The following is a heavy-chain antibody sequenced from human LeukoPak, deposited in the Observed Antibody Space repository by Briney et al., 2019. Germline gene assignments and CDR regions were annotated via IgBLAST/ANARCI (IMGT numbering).Heavy chain of an antibody. CDR2: IYHSGST. CDR1: GGSISSGGYS. D-gene: IGHD1-26*01. J-gene: IGHJ4*02. V-gene: IGHV4-30-2*01. Sequence: SETLSLTCAVSGGSISSGGYSWSWIRQPPGKGLEWIGYIYHSGSTYYNPSLKSRVTISVDRSKNQFSLKLSSVTAADTAVYYCARGGSSVQDFDYWSQGTLVTVSS. CDR3: ARGGSSVQDFDY.